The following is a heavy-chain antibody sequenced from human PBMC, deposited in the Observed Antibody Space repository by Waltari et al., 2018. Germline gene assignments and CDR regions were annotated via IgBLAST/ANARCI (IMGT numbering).Heavy chain of an antibody. D-gene: IGHD6-19*01. Sequence: QVQLQQSGPGQVKPSETLSLTCTVSGGSHRRGSSLGWIRQPLGKGLEWIGSVSHSGSTYYTPSLKSRVTISIHMSKHQFSLELRSVTAADTAVYFCASDLGGTAVATDAFDIWGQGTMVVVSS. V-gene: IGHV4-38-2*02. CDR1: GGSHRRGSS. CDR3: ASDLGGTAVATDAFDI. CDR2: VSHSGST. J-gene: IGHJ3*02.